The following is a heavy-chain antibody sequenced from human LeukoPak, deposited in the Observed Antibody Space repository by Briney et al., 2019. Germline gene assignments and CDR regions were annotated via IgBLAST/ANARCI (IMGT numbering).Heavy chain of an antibody. J-gene: IGHJ4*02. Sequence: GRSLRLSCAASGFTFDDYAMHWVRQAPGKGLEWVSGISWNSGSIGYADSVKGRFTVSRDNAKNSLYLQMNSLRAEDTAVYYCAREETGDYDYWGQGTLVTVSS. V-gene: IGHV3-9*01. D-gene: IGHD4-17*01. CDR2: ISWNSGSI. CDR1: GFTFDDYA. CDR3: AREETGDYDY.